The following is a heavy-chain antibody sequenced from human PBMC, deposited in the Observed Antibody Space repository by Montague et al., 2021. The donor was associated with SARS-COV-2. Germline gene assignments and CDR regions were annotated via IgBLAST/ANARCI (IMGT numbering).Heavy chain of an antibody. D-gene: IGHD5-12*01. J-gene: IGHJ6*02. Sequence: SETLSLTCTVSGASVRTYYWSWIRQPAGKKLEWMGRLYTSGSTYYNSSLKSRVTMSLDTSKNLFSLTLSFMTAADTAGYYCARDGADYSFAYYHEMDVWGQGIAVTVSS. CDR2: LYTSGST. V-gene: IGHV4-4*07. CDR1: GASVRTYY. CDR3: ARDGADYSFAYYHEMDV.